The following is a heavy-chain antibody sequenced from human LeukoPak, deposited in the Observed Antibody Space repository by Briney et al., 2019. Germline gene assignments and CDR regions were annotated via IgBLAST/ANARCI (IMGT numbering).Heavy chain of an antibody. Sequence: SETLSLTCTVSDYSISSGYYWGWIRQPPGKGLEWIGSIYHSGSTYYNPSLKSRVTISVDTSKNQFSLKLSSVTAADTAVYYCAGDYYGSGTYFDYWGQGTLVTVSS. CDR2: IYHSGST. CDR1: DYSISSGYY. V-gene: IGHV4-38-2*02. CDR3: AGDYYGSGTYFDY. D-gene: IGHD3-10*01. J-gene: IGHJ4*02.